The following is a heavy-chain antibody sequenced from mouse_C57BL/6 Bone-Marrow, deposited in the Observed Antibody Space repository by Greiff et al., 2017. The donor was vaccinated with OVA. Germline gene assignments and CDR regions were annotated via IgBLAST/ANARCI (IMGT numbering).Heavy chain of an antibody. V-gene: IGHV1-18*01. Sequence: VQLKQSGPELVKPGASVKIPCKASGYTFTDYNMDWVKQSHGKSLEWIGDINPNNGGTIYNQKFKGKATLTVDKSSSTAYMELRSLTSEDTAVYYCARRNYYGYDGAMDYWGQGTSVTVSS. D-gene: IGHD2-2*01. CDR3: ARRNYYGYDGAMDY. CDR2: INPNNGGT. CDR1: GYTFTDYN. J-gene: IGHJ4*01.